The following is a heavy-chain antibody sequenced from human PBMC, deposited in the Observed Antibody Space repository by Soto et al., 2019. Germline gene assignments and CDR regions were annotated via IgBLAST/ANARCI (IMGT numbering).Heavy chain of an antibody. Sequence: GESLKISCKGSGYSFPSYWISWVRQMPGKGLEWMGKIDPSDSETNYSPSFQGHVTISVDKSISTAYLQWSSLKASDTAIYYCGRSISPPRNWHYFWFDTWGQGTLVTVSS. D-gene: IGHD1-7*01. J-gene: IGHJ5*02. CDR1: GYSFPSYW. V-gene: IGHV5-10-1*01. CDR3: GRSISPPRNWHYFWFDT. CDR2: IDPSDSET.